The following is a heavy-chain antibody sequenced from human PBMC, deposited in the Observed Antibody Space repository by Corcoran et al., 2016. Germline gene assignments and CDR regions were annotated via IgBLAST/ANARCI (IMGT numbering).Heavy chain of an antibody. D-gene: IGHD1-26*01. CDR3: AREGATQRSFDY. J-gene: IGHJ4*02. Sequence: QGQLVQSGAEVKNTGASVKVSCKASGYTFTSYGLSCVRHAPGQGLEGLGWISAYNGNTNYAQKLQGRVTMTTDTSTSTAYMELRSLRSDDTAVYYCAREGATQRSFDYGGQGTLVTVSS. V-gene: IGHV1-18*01. CDR1: GYTFTSYG. CDR2: ISAYNGNT.